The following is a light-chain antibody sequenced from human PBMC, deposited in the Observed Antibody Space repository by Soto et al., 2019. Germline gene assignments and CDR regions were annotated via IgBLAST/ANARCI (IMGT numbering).Light chain of an antibody. CDR3: CSYAGSSTLV. CDR1: SSDVGSYNL. Sequence: QSALTQPASVSGSPGQSIAISCTGTSSDVGSYNLVSWYQQQPGRTPKLMIYEGNRRPSGISSRFSGSKSGNTASLTISGLQAEDEADYYCCSYAGSSTLVFGTGTKVTVL. V-gene: IGLV2-23*01. CDR2: EGN. J-gene: IGLJ1*01.